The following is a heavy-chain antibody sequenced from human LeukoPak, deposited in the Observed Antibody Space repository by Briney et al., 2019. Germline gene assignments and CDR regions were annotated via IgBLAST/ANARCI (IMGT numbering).Heavy chain of an antibody. J-gene: IGHJ4*02. D-gene: IGHD6-6*01. V-gene: IGHV1-46*03. Sequence: ASVKVSCKASGYTFTSNYMHWVRQAPGQGLEWMGIINPSGGITSYAQKFQGRVTMTRDTSTGTVYTELSSLRSEDTAVYYCARGARLLGGFDYWGQGTLVTVSS. CDR2: INPSGGIT. CDR3: ARGARLLGGFDY. CDR1: GYTFTSNY.